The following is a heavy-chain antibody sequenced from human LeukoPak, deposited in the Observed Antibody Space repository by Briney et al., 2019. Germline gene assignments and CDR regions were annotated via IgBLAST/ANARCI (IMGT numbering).Heavy chain of an antibody. CDR3: AKDKGDLRDY. D-gene: IGHD3-16*01. Sequence: PGRSLRHSCAASGFTFSSHGMHWVRQAPGKGLEWVAVISYDGSNKYYADSVKGRFTISRDNSKNTLYLQMNSLRAEDTAVYYCAKDKGDLRDYWGQGTLVTVSS. CDR2: ISYDGSNK. V-gene: IGHV3-30*18. J-gene: IGHJ4*02. CDR1: GFTFSSHG.